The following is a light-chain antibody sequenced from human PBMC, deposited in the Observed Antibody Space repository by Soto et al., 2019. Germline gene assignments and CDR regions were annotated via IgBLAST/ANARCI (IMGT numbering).Light chain of an antibody. CDR2: KAS. CDR1: QSISSW. J-gene: IGKJ2*01. Sequence: DIQMTQSPSTLSASVGDRVTITCRVSQSISSWLAWYQQKPGKAPKLLIYKASSLESGVPSRFSGSGSGTDFTLTISSLQPDDFVTYYCQQYNSYPYTFGQGTKLEIK. V-gene: IGKV1-5*03. CDR3: QQYNSYPYT.